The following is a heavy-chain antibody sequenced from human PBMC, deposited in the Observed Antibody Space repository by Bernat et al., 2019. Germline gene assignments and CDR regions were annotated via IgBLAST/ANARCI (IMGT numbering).Heavy chain of an antibody. J-gene: IGHJ4*02. D-gene: IGHD6-13*01. Sequence: QLQLQESGPGLVKPSETLSLTCTVSGGSISSSSYYRGWIRQPPGKGLAWIGSIYYSGSTYYNASLKSRVTISVDTSKNQFSLKLSSVTAADTAVYYCARQRSSSWYSPFEYWGQGTLVTVSS. V-gene: IGHV4-39*01. CDR1: GGSISSSSYY. CDR2: IYYSGST. CDR3: ARQRSSSWYSPFEY.